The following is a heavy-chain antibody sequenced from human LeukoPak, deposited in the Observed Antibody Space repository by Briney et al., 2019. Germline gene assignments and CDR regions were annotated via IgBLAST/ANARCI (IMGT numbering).Heavy chain of an antibody. CDR2: IRHDGSNK. CDR1: GFTFSNYFSNYG. V-gene: IGHV3-30*02. Sequence: GGSLRLSCVASGFTFSNYFSNYGMQWVRQAPGKGLEWVAFIRHDGSNKYYAGSVKGRFTISRDNSKNTVYLQMNSLRLEDTAVYYCAKSYTSGWDAFDIWGQGTMVTVSS. J-gene: IGHJ3*02. D-gene: IGHD6-19*01. CDR3: AKSYTSGWDAFDI.